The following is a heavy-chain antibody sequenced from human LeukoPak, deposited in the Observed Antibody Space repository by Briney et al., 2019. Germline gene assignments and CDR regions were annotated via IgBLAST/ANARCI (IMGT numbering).Heavy chain of an antibody. Sequence: GESLKISCKGSGYSFSNYWIGWVRQMPGKGLEWMGIIYPGDSDTRYSPSFQGQVTISADKSISTVYLQWNSLKASDTALYYCAEVGFMDNSGSFDYWGQGTLVTVSS. CDR1: GYSFSNYW. CDR2: IYPGDSDT. J-gene: IGHJ4*02. D-gene: IGHD5-12*01. CDR3: AEVGFMDNSGSFDY. V-gene: IGHV5-51*01.